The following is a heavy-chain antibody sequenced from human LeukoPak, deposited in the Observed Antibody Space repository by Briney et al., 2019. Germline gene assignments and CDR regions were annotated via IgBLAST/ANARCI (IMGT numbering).Heavy chain of an antibody. J-gene: IGHJ4*02. CDR1: GFTFSSYG. CDR2: IWYDGSNK. Sequence: GRSLRLSCAASGFTFSSYGMHWVRQAPGKGLEWVAVIWYDGSNKYYADSVKGRFTISRDNSKNTLYLQMNSLRAEDTAVYHCARALRDGYNPYYFDYWGQGTLVTVSS. D-gene: IGHD5-24*01. V-gene: IGHV3-33*01. CDR3: ARALRDGYNPYYFDY.